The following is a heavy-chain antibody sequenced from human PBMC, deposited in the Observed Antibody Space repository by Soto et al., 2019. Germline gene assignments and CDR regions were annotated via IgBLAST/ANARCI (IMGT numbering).Heavy chain of an antibody. J-gene: IGHJ4*02. D-gene: IGHD3-22*01. CDR1: GGSISSGGYY. CDR3: AREGPRGYYDSSGYETYFDY. CDR2: IYYSGST. Sequence: PSETLSLTCTVSGGSISSGGYYWSWIRQHPGKGLEWIGYIYYSGSTYYNPSLKSRVTISVDTSKNQFSLKLSSVTAADTAVYYCAREGPRGYYDSSGYETYFDYWGQGTLVTVS. V-gene: IGHV4-31*03.